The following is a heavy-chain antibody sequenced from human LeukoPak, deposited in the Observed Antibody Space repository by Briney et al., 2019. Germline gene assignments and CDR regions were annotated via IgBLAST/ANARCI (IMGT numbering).Heavy chain of an antibody. J-gene: IGHJ4*02. CDR1: GFTFSSYS. CDR3: ARYANHGFDY. CDR2: ISSGSSTI. V-gene: IGHV3-48*01. Sequence: PGGSLRLSCAASGFTFSSYSMDWVRQAPGKGLEWVSYISSGSSTIYYADSVKGRFTISRENAKNSLYLQMNSMRTEDTAVYYGARYANHGFDYWGQGTLVTVSS.